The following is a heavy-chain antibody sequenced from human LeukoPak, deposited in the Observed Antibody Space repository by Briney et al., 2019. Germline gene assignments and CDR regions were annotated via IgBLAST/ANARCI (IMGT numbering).Heavy chain of an antibody. CDR1: GYTFTSYD. V-gene: IGHV1-8*01. Sequence: ASVKVSCKASGYTFTSYDINWVRQATGQGLEWMGWMNPNSGNTGYAQKFQGRVTITSNNSISTAYMELRSLRSEHTAVYYYTRGARGFLLWGQGTLVTVSS. J-gene: IGHJ4*02. CDR2: MNPNSGNT. CDR3: TRGARGFLL. D-gene: IGHD3-10*01.